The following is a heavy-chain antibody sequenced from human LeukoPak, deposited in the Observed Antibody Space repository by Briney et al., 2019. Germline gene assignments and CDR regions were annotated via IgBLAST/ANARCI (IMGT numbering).Heavy chain of an antibody. Sequence: SQTLSLTCAVSGGSISSGGYSWSWIRQPPGKGLEWIGYIYHSGSTYYNPSLKSRVTISVDRSKNQFSLKLSSVTAADTAVYYCARWLGELLVRAFDIWGQGTMVTVSS. J-gene: IGHJ3*02. CDR3: ARWLGELLVRAFDI. CDR1: GGSISSGGYS. V-gene: IGHV4-30-2*01. CDR2: IYHSGST. D-gene: IGHD3-10*01.